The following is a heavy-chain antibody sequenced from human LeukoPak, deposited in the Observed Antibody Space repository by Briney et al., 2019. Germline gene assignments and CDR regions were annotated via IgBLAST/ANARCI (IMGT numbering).Heavy chain of an antibody. D-gene: IGHD6-6*01. J-gene: IGHJ4*02. Sequence: GGSLRLSCAASGFTFSSYSMNWVRQAPGEGLEWVSSISSSSSYIYYADSVKGRFTISRDNAKNSLYLQMNSLRAEDTAVYYCARDLSIAARIPFDYWGQGTLVTVSS. CDR3: ARDLSIAARIPFDY. CDR1: GFTFSSYS. V-gene: IGHV3-21*01. CDR2: ISSSSSYI.